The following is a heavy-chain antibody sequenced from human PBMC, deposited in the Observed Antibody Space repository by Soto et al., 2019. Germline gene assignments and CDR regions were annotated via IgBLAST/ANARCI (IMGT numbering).Heavy chain of an antibody. Sequence: PGGSLRLSCAASGFTFSSYAMSWVRQAPGKGLEWVSAISGSGGSTYYADSVKGRFTISRDNSKNTLYLQMNSLRAEDTAVYYCAKDKYNWNDSTGIGDYWGQGTLVTVSS. CDR3: AKDKYNWNDSTGIGDY. CDR1: GFTFSSYA. J-gene: IGHJ4*02. V-gene: IGHV3-23*01. CDR2: ISGSGGST. D-gene: IGHD1-1*01.